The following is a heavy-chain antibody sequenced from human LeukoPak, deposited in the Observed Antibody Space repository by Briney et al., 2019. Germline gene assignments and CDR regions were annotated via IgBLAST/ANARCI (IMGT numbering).Heavy chain of an antibody. CDR1: GGSISSYY. J-gene: IGHJ6*03. D-gene: IGHD6-13*01. V-gene: IGHV4-4*07. CDR2: IYTRGST. Sequence: SETLSLTCTVSGGSISSYYWSWIRQPAGKGLEWIGRIYTRGSTNYNPSLKSRVTMSVDTSKNQFSLKLSSVTAADTAVYYCARGDSSSGSNYYYYMDVWGKGTTVTVSS. CDR3: ARGDSSSGSNYYYYMDV.